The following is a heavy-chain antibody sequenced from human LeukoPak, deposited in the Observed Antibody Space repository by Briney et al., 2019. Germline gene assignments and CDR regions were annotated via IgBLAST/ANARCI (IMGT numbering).Heavy chain of an antibody. J-gene: IGHJ4*02. Sequence: PGGSLRLSCAASGFTFRTYWMHWVRQAPGEGLIWVSRISGDGRSTSYADSVKGRFTISRDNAKNTLYLQMHSLRAEDTAVYYCAAFYYDPAYWGQRTLVTVSS. D-gene: IGHD3-22*01. CDR2: ISGDGRST. V-gene: IGHV3-74*01. CDR1: GFTFRTYW. CDR3: AAFYYDPAY.